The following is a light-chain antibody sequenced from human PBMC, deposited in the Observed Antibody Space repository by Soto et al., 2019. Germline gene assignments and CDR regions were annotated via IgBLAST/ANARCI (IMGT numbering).Light chain of an antibody. CDR3: QQYNTWPPWT. CDR1: QSVDID. V-gene: IGKV3-15*01. J-gene: IGKJ1*01. Sequence: EIVMTQSPATLSLSPGARATLSCRASQSVDIDLAWFQQKPGQPPRLLIFGASTRATGVPGRFSGSGSGTDFTLTISSLQSEDFAVYYCQQYNTWPPWTFGQGTKVEIK. CDR2: GAS.